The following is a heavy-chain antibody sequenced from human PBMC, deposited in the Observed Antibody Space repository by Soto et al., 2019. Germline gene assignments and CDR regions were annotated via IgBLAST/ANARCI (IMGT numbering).Heavy chain of an antibody. CDR2: ISAYNGNT. J-gene: IGHJ4*02. D-gene: IGHD2-15*01. V-gene: IGHV1-18*01. Sequence: GASVKVSCKASGYTFTSYGISWVRQAPGQGLEWMGWISAYNGNTNYAQKLQGRVTMTTDTSTSTAYMELRSLRSDDTAVYYCARVGYCSGGSCYVTVVGPDFDYWGQGTLVTVSS. CDR3: ARVGYCSGGSCYVTVVGPDFDY. CDR1: GYTFTSYG.